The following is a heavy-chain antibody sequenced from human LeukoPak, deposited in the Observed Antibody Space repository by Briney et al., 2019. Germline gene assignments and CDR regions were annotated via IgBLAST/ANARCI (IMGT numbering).Heavy chain of an antibody. J-gene: IGHJ4*02. CDR2: IYYSGST. CDR1: GGSISSYY. Sequence: SETLSLTCTVSGGSISSYYWSWIRQPPGKGLEWIGYIYYSGSTNYNPSLKSRVTISVDTSKNQFSLKLSSVTAADTAVYYCARDSRGRVDYWGQGTLVTVSS. CDR3: ARDSRGRVDY. V-gene: IGHV4-59*12.